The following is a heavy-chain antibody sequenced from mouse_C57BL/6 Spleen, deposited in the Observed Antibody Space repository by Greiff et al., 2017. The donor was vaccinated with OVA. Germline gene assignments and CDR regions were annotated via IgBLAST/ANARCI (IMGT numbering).Heavy chain of an antibody. V-gene: IGHV1-54*01. D-gene: IGHD3-3*01. CDR1: GYAFTNYL. CDR3: ARGGTEGCAY. J-gene: IGHJ3*01. Sequence: VQLQQSGAELVRPGTSVKVSCKASGYAFTNYLIEWVKQRPGQGLEWIGVINPGSGGTNYNEKFKGKATLTADKSSSTAYMQLSSLTSEDSAVYFCARGGTEGCAYWGQGTLVTVSA. CDR2: INPGSGGT.